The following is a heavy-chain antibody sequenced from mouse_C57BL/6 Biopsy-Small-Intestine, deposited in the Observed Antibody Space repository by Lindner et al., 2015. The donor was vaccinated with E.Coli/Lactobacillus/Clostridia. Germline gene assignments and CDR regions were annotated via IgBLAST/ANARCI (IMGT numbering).Heavy chain of an antibody. Sequence: VKVSCKASGHTFATYAMNWVRQAPGQGLEWMGWINTNTGNPTYAQGFTGRFVFSLDTSVSTAYLQISSLKAEDTAIYYCARWRGAAAGTFDYWGQGTLVTVSS. D-gene: IGHD6-1*01. CDR1: GHTFATYA. J-gene: IGHJ4*01. CDR2: INTNTGNP. CDR3: ARWRGAAAGTFDY. V-gene: IGHV9-3*02.